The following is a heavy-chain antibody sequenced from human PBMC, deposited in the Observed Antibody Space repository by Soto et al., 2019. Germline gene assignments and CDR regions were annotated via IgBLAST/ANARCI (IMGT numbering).Heavy chain of an antibody. J-gene: IGHJ6*02. D-gene: IGHD3-9*01. CDR3: ARAPWADICTGYARYYHYGMDV. CDR2: IYYSGST. Sequence: SETLSLTCTVSGGSISSSSYYWGWIRQPPGKGLEWIGSIYYSGSTYYNPSLKSRVTISVDTSKNQFSLKLSSVTAADTAVYYCARAPWADICTGYARYYHYGMDVWGQGTTVNVAS. V-gene: IGHV4-39*01. CDR1: GGSISSSSYY.